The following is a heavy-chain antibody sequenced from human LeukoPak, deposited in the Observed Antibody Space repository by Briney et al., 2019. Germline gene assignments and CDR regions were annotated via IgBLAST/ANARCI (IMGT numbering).Heavy chain of an antibody. CDR2: ISSSSNSI. CDR3: AKDNENPWSGSYLSY. CDR1: GFTFSVYG. Sequence: PGGSLRLSCASSGFTFSVYGMNWVRQAPGKGLEWVSYISSSSNSIYYADSVKGRFTISRENAKNSLYLQMNSLRAEDTAVYYCAKDNENPWSGSYLSYWGQGTLVTVSS. D-gene: IGHD3-3*01. J-gene: IGHJ4*02. V-gene: IGHV3-48*04.